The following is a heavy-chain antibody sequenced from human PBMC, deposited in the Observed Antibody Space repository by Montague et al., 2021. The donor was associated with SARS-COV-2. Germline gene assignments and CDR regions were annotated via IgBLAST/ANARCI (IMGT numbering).Heavy chain of an antibody. CDR2: IYWDDDK. CDR3: ARRSHQQDDYSDYFDAIDV. J-gene: IGHJ3*01. Sequence: PALVKPTQTLTLTCTFSGFSLSTRGMCVSWVRQPPGKALEWLALIYWDDDKYYSPSLKTRLTITKDTSKNHVVLTMTNVDPVDTATYYCARRSHQQDDYSDYFDAIDVWGQGTTVTVSS. V-gene: IGHV2-70*20. D-gene: IGHD4-17*01. CDR1: GFSLSTRGMC.